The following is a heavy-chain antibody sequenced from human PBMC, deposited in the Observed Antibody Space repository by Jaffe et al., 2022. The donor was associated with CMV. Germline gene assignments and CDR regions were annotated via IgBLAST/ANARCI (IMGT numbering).Heavy chain of an antibody. CDR3: ARDGALQRARMDV. V-gene: IGHV1-18*01. CDR1: GYLFNSYG. CDR2: ITAYNGKT. J-gene: IGHJ6*02. Sequence: QVQLVQSGGEVKKPGASVKVSCKASGYLFNSYGISWVRQAPGQGLEWLGWITAYNGKTNYVQKLQGRVTMTTDTSTITAYMELRSLRSDDTAVYYCARDGALQRARMDVWGQGTMVTVSS. D-gene: IGHD4-4*01.